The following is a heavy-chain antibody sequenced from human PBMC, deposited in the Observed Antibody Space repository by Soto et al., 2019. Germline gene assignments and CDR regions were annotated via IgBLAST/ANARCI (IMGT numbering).Heavy chain of an antibody. D-gene: IGHD3-9*01. V-gene: IGHV4-39*02. CDR1: GGSISSSSYY. CDR2: IYYSGST. Sequence: SETLSLTCTVSGGSISSSSYYWGWIRQPPGKGLEWIGSIYYSGSTYYNPSLKSRVTITRDTSASTAYMELSSLRSEDTAVYYCAREPYYDILTGYYTRPYYYYGMDVWGQGTTVTVSS. J-gene: IGHJ6*02. CDR3: AREPYYDILTGYYTRPYYYYGMDV.